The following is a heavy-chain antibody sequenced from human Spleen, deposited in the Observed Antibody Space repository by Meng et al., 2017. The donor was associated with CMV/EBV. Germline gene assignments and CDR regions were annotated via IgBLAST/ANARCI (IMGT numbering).Heavy chain of an antibody. CDR1: GFTFSSYA. J-gene: IGHJ4*02. CDR3: AKKPTFEYYFDY. Sequence: SCAASGFTFSSYAMSWVRQAPGKGLEWVSAISGSGGSTYYADSVKGRFTISRDNSKNTLYLQMNSLRAEDTAVYYCAKKPTFEYYFDYWGQGTLVTVSS. D-gene: IGHD3-10*02. V-gene: IGHV3-23*01. CDR2: ISGSGGST.